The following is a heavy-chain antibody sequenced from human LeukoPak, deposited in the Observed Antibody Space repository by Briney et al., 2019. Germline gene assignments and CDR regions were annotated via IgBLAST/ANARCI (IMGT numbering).Heavy chain of an antibody. CDR2: ISSSSSYI. D-gene: IGHD2-2*01. CDR1: GFTFSSYS. V-gene: IGHV3-21*01. Sequence: GGSLRLSCAASGFTFSSYSMNWVRQAPGKGLEGVSSISSSSSYIYYADSVKGRFTISRDNAKNSLYLQMNSLRAEDTAVYYCARDYLQLLSVFDYWGQGTLVTVSS. CDR3: ARDYLQLLSVFDY. J-gene: IGHJ4*02.